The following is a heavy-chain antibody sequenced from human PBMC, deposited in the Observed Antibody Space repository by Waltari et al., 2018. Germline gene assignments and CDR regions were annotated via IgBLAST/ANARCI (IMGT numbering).Heavy chain of an antibody. V-gene: IGHV4-4*02. J-gene: IGHJ4*02. Sequence: QVQLQESGPGLVKPSGTLSLTCAVSGGSIRSSNWWSLVRHPPGKGLEWIGEIYHSGSTNYNPSLKSRVTISVDKSKNQFSLKLSSVTAADTAVYYCASMPVVAAAGTLDYWGQGTLVTVSS. CDR3: ASMPVVAAAGTLDY. CDR1: GGSIRSSNW. D-gene: IGHD6-13*01. CDR2: IYHSGST.